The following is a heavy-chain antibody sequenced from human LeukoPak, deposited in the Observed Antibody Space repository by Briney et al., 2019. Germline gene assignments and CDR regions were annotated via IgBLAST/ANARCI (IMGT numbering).Heavy chain of an antibody. J-gene: IGHJ6*03. D-gene: IGHD5-24*01. Sequence: PSETLSLTCTVSGGSISSYYWSWIRQPPGKGLEWIGYIYYSGSTNYNPSLKSRVTISVDTFKNQFSLKLSSVTAADTAVYYCARESRDYYYYYMDVWGKGTTVTVSS. CDR1: GGSISSYY. CDR2: IYYSGST. V-gene: IGHV4-59*01. CDR3: ARESRDYYYYYMDV.